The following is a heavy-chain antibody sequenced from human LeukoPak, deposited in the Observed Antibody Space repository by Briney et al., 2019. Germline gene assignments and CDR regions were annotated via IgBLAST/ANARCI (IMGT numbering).Heavy chain of an antibody. CDR2: IYYSGDT. Sequence: SETLSLTCTVSGGSISSSNHYWAWIRQPPGKGLEWIGSIYYSGDTYYYLSLRSRVTISLDTSKSQFSLKLSSVTAADTALYYCARQITTDGYDYWGQGTLVTVSS. V-gene: IGHV4-39*01. CDR3: ARQITTDGYDY. D-gene: IGHD5-24*01. J-gene: IGHJ4*02. CDR1: GGSISSSNHY.